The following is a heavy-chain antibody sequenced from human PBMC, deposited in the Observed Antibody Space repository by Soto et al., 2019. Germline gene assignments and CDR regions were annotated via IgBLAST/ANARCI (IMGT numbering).Heavy chain of an antibody. Sequence: QVQLVQSGAQVTEPGTSVKVSGRASGGSFSTSSFVWVRQGPGQGLEWMGGIIPIFSKTNVAPKFQDRITFTADESTRTVYMELSSLRSEDTAIYYCARDVVRSTGGDSWGQGTLVTVSS. D-gene: IGHD7-27*01. J-gene: IGHJ4*02. CDR1: GGSFSTSS. CDR2: IIPIFSKT. CDR3: ARDVVRSTGGDS. V-gene: IGHV1-69*01.